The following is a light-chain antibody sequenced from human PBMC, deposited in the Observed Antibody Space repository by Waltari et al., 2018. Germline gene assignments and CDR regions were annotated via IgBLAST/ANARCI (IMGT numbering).Light chain of an antibody. CDR2: DVI. CDR3: NSYTNNSTLV. Sequence: QSALTQPASVSGSPGQSITISCTGTSSDVAAYRYVSWYQQFPGKVPKLIIYDVIRRPSGVSNRFSGSKSGNTASLTISGLQGEDEAHYYCNSYTNNSTLVFGGGTELTVL. CDR1: SSDVAAYRY. J-gene: IGLJ3*02. V-gene: IGLV2-14*01.